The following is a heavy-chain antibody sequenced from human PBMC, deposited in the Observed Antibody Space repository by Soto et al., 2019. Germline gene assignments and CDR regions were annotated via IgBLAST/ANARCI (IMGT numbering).Heavy chain of an antibody. CDR1: GFTFSSYA. V-gene: IGHV3-64*01. CDR2: INRNGDST. D-gene: IGHD2-21*02. J-gene: IGHJ4*02. Sequence: EVQLVESGGGLVQPGGSLRLSCAASGFTFSSYAMHWVRQDPGKGLEYVSSINRNGDSTYYANSVKGRFTFSRDNSKNTLYLQMGSLRAEDMAVYYCARGGSDYYFDYWGQGTLVTVSS. CDR3: ARGGSDYYFDY.